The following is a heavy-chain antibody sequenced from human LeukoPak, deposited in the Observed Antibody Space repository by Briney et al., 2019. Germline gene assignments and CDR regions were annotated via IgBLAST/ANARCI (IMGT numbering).Heavy chain of an antibody. J-gene: IGHJ2*01. CDR1: GFTFGDYA. Sequence: GGSLRLSCTASGFTFGDYAMSWVRQAPGKGLEWVSAISGSGGSTYYADSVKGRFTISRDNSKNTLYLQMNSLRAEDTAVYYCAKDSSPYYYDSSGYYPYWYFDLWGRGTLVTVSS. CDR3: AKDSSPYYYDSSGYYPYWYFDL. V-gene: IGHV3-23*01. CDR2: ISGSGGST. D-gene: IGHD3-22*01.